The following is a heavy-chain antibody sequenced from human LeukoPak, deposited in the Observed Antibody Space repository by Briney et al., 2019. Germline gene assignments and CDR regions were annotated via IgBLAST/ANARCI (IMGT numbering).Heavy chain of an antibody. D-gene: IGHD5-18*01. Sequence: PGGSLRLSCAASGFTFSSYGMHWVRQAPGKGLEWVAVIWYDGSNKYYADSVKGRFTISRDNSKNTLYLQMNSLRAEDTAVYYCAKGGIEYSYGIPAGTPSDYWGQGTLVTVSS. J-gene: IGHJ4*02. V-gene: IGHV3-30*02. CDR2: IWYDGSNK. CDR1: GFTFSSYG. CDR3: AKGGIEYSYGIPAGTPSDY.